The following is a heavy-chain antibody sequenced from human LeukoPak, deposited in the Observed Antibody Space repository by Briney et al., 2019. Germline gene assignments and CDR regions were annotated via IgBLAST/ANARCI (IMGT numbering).Heavy chain of an antibody. CDR3: ARREYYYDSSGYPAGGMDV. D-gene: IGHD3-22*01. CDR1: GYSISSSYY. CDR2: INYSGST. V-gene: IGHV4-61*01. J-gene: IGHJ6*04. Sequence: SETLSLTCTVSGYSISSSYYWSWIRQPPGKGLEWIGYINYSGSTNSNPSLKSRVTISVDTSKNQFSLRLSSVTAADTAVYYCARREYYYDSSGYPAGGMDVWGKGTTVTVSS.